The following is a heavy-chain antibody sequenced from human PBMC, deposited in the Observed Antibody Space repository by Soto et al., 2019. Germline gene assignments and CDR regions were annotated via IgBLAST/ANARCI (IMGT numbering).Heavy chain of an antibody. J-gene: IGHJ5*02. CDR2: FDPEDGET. CDR1: GYTVTELS. D-gene: IGHD2-15*01. Sequence: GASVKVSCKVSGYTVTELSMHWVRQAPGKGLEWMGGFDPEDGETIYAQKFQGRVTMTEDTSTDAAYMELSSLRSEDTAVYYCATAYCSGGSCLNWFDPWGQGTLVTVSS. CDR3: ATAYCSGGSCLNWFDP. V-gene: IGHV1-24*01.